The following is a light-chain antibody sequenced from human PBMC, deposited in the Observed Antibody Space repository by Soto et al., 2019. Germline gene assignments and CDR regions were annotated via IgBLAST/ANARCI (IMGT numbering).Light chain of an antibody. CDR3: SSYTSSSTWV. Sequence: QSALTQPASVSGSPGQSITISCTGTSSDIGGYNYVSWYDHHPGKAPRLIIYEVSNRPSGVSNRFSGSKSGNTASLTISGLQAEDEAHYYCSSYTSSSTWVFGGGTQLTVL. J-gene: IGLJ3*02. CDR2: EVS. CDR1: SSDIGGYNY. V-gene: IGLV2-14*01.